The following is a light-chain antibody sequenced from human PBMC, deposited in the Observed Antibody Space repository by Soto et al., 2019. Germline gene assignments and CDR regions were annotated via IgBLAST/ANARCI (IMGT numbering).Light chain of an antibody. Sequence: EIVLTQSPATLSVSPGERATLSCRAGQSVRTFLDWFQQKPGRAPRLLIYGASNRAAGIPARFSGSGSGTDFTLTISSLEPEDFAVYYCQQRSSWPRTFGGGTKVEF. J-gene: IGKJ4*01. CDR2: GAS. CDR3: QQRSSWPRT. V-gene: IGKV3-11*01. CDR1: QSVRTF.